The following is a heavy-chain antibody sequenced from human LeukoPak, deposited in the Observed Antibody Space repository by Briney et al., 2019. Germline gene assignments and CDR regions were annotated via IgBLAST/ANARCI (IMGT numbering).Heavy chain of an antibody. CDR3: ARVGVLGLYGVAFDI. J-gene: IGHJ3*02. CDR1: GFTFSSYE. V-gene: IGHV3-48*03. CDR2: ISSSGSTI. D-gene: IGHD3-3*02. Sequence: QPGGSLRLSCAASGFTFSSYEMNWVRQAPGKGLEWVSYISSSGSTIYYADSVKGRFTISRDNAKNSLYLQMNSLRAEDTAVYYCARVGVLGLYGVAFDIWGQGTMVTVSS.